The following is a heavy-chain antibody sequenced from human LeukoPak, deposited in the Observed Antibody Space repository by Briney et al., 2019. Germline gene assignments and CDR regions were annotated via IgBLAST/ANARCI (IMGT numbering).Heavy chain of an antibody. Sequence: GGSLRLSCAASGFTFSSYGMHWVRQAPGKGLEWVAVIWYDGSNKYYADSVKGRYTISRDNSKNTLYLQMNSLRAEDTAVYYCARDYRSSSWYDYWGQGTLVTVSS. CDR1: GFTFSSYG. J-gene: IGHJ4*02. CDR2: IWYDGSNK. D-gene: IGHD6-13*01. V-gene: IGHV3-33*01. CDR3: ARDYRSSSWYDY.